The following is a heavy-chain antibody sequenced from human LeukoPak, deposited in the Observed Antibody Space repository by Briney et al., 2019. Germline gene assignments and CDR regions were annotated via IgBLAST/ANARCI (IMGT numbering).Heavy chain of an antibody. CDR3: ARGATATTNYVYGMDV. J-gene: IGHJ6*02. CDR1: GFTFSDHY. CDR2: TRNKAKGYTT. Sequence: GGSLRLSCAASGFTFSDHYMDWVRQAPGKGLEWVGRTRNKAKGYTTEYAASVKGRFTVSRDDSENSLYLQMNSLKIEDTALYYCARGATATTNYVYGMDVWGQGTTVTVS. D-gene: IGHD4-11*01. V-gene: IGHV3-72*01.